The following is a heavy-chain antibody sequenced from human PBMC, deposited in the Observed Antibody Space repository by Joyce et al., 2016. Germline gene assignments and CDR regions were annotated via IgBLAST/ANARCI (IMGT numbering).Heavy chain of an antibody. J-gene: IGHJ4*02. CDR3: ARERTDYYDSSGLLPRDFDY. CDR2: IYFPGST. D-gene: IGHD3-22*01. V-gene: IGHV4-39*02. Sequence: QLQLQESGPGLLKSSETLSLTCTVSGGSISSSTYYWGWIRQPPGKGLEWIGSIYFPGSTYYNPSLKSRVTMSADRPKNQFSLKLSSVTAADTAVYYCARERTDYYDSSGLLPRDFDYWGQGTLVTVSS. CDR1: GGSISSSTYY.